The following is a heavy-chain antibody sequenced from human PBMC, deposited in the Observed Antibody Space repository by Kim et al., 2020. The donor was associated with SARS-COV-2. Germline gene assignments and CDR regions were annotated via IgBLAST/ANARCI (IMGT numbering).Heavy chain of an antibody. Sequence: GGSLRLSCATSGFTFSTYDMNWVRRAQGKGLEWLSFITKSSTTIIYANSVKGRFTISRDNAKNSLYLQMNSLIDEDKALYYCVRDRLGGAFDIWGQVTLV. CDR2: ITKSSTTI. V-gene: IGHV3-48*02. J-gene: IGHJ3*02. D-gene: IGHD3-16*01. CDR1: GFTFSTYD. CDR3: VRDRLGGAFDI.